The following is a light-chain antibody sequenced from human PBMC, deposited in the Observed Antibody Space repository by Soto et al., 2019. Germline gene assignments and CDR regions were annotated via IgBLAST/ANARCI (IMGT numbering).Light chain of an antibody. Sequence: IVMTQSPLSLPVTPGEPASISCRSSQSLLHSNGYNYLDWYLQKPGQSPQLLIYLGSNRASGVPDRFSGSGSGTDFTLKISRVEAEDVGVYYCMETLQILYTFGQGTKVDSK. CDR2: LGS. V-gene: IGKV2-28*01. CDR1: QSLLHSNGYNY. CDR3: METLQILYT. J-gene: IGKJ2*01.